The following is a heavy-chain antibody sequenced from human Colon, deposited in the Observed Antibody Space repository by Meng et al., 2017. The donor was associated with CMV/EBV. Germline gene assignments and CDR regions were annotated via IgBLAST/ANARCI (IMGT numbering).Heavy chain of an antibody. Sequence: SVSRLRTHPQPHPITLAIIGEGVSSHSAALNGVWHSLSRGLEWLGITYYRSQCYFDYEVSVIRRITINADTSKTEFSLQLRSVTPDDTSVYYCARGWELGSWGQGTLVTVSS. CDR1: GEGVSSHSAA. J-gene: IGHJ4*02. CDR2: TYYRSQCYF. D-gene: IGHD1-26*01. CDR3: ARGWELGS. V-gene: IGHV6-1*01.